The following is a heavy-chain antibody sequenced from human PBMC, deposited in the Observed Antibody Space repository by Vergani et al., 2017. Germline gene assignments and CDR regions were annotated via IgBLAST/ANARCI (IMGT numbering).Heavy chain of an antibody. CDR1: GGSFSGYY. CDR3: ARVKRGYSYGYRDHPYFDY. V-gene: IGHV4-34*01. CDR2: INHSGST. Sequence: QVQLQQWGAGLLKPSETLSLTCAVYGGSFSGYYWSWIRQPPGKGLEWIGEINHSGSTNYNPSLKSRVTISVDTSKNQFSLKLSSVTAADTDVYYCARVKRGYSYGYRDHPYFDYWGQGTLVTVSS. J-gene: IGHJ4*02. D-gene: IGHD5-18*01.